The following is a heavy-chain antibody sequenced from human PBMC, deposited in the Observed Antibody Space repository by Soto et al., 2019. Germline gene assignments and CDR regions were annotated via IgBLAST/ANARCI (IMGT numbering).Heavy chain of an antibody. D-gene: IGHD3-22*01. Sequence: SQTLSLTCTVSGGSISSYYWSWIRQPPGKGLEWIGEINHSGSTNYNPSLKSRVTISVDTSKNQFSLKLSSVTAADTAVYYCARVATYYYDSSGYYRDYWGQGTLVTVSS. V-gene: IGHV4-34*01. CDR3: ARVATYYYDSSGYYRDY. CDR2: INHSGST. CDR1: GGSISSYY. J-gene: IGHJ4*02.